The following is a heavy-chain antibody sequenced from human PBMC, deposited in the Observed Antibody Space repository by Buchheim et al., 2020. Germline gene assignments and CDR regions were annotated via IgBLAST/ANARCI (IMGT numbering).Heavy chain of an antibody. Sequence: QVQLVESGGGVVQPGRSLRLSCAASGFTFSSYGMHWVRQAPGKGLEWVAVIWYDGSNKYYADSVKGRFTISRDNSKNTLYLQMNSLRAEDTAVYYCARDGIAVVPHGMDVWGQGTT. V-gene: IGHV3-33*01. D-gene: IGHD6-19*01. CDR2: IWYDGSNK. CDR1: GFTFSSYG. CDR3: ARDGIAVVPHGMDV. J-gene: IGHJ6*02.